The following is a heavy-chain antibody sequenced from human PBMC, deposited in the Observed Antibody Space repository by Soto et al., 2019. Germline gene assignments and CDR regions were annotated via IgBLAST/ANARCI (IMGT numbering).Heavy chain of an antibody. J-gene: IGHJ6*03. V-gene: IGHV4-59*01. CDR1: GRSISTYY. D-gene: IGHD6-13*01. CDR2: VYYSGNT. CDR3: ARKGAAASYAHYYMDV. Sequence: PSETLSLTCTVSGRSISTYYWSWIRQPPGKGLEWIGYVYYSGNTNYNPSLESRVTISVDTSRNRFSLNLTSATAADTAVYYCARKGAAASYAHYYMDVWGRGTAVTVSS.